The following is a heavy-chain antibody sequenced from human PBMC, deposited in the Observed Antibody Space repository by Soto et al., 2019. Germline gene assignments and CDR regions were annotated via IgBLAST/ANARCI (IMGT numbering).Heavy chain of an antibody. CDR2: IYSGGST. D-gene: IGHD3-22*01. Sequence: PGGSLRLSCAASGFTVSSNYMSWVRQAPGKGLEWVSVIYSGGSTYYADSVKGRFTISRHNSKSTLYLQMNSLRTEDTAVYYCARDPYYDSSGYLESYGMDVWGQGTTVTVSS. V-gene: IGHV3-53*04. CDR1: GFTVSSNY. J-gene: IGHJ6*02. CDR3: ARDPYYDSSGYLESYGMDV.